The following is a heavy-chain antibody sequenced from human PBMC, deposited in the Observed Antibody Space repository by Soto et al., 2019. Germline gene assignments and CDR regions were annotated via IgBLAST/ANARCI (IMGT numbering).Heavy chain of an antibody. CDR2: IKQDGSEK. J-gene: IGHJ6*02. CDR1: GFTFSSYW. Sequence: GGSLRLSCAASGFTFSSYWMSWVRQAPGKGLEWVANIKQDGSEKYYVDSVKGRFTISRDNAKNSLYLQMNSLRAEDTAVYYCARDDSSSWYYYYGMDVWGQGTTVTVSS. CDR3: ARDDSSSWYYYYGMDV. D-gene: IGHD6-13*01. V-gene: IGHV3-7*01.